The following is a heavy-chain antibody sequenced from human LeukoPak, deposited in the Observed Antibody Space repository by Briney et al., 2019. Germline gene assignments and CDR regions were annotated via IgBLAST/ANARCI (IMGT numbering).Heavy chain of an antibody. CDR1: GLTFSSYA. CDR3: ARVRTDYDFWSGYRYYYYYMDV. Sequence: GGSLRLSCAASGLTFSSYAMSWVRQAPGKGLEWVSAISGSGGSTYYADSVKGRFTISRDNSKNTLYLQMNSLRAEDTAVYYCARVRTDYDFWSGYRYYYYYMDVWGKGTTVTVSS. CDR2: ISGSGGST. V-gene: IGHV3-23*01. J-gene: IGHJ6*03. D-gene: IGHD3-3*01.